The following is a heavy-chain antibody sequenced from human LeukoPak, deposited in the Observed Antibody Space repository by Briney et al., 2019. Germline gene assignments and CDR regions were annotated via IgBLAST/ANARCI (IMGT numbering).Heavy chain of an antibody. J-gene: IGHJ4*02. CDR1: GGSISSYY. V-gene: IGHV4-4*07. Sequence: SETLSLTCTVSGGSISSYYWSWIRQPAGKGLEWIGRIYTSGSTNYNPSLKSRVTMSVDTSKNQFSLKLSSVTAADTAVYYCARARKDYGDYAFDYWGQGTLVTVSS. D-gene: IGHD4-17*01. CDR2: IYTSGST. CDR3: ARARKDYGDYAFDY.